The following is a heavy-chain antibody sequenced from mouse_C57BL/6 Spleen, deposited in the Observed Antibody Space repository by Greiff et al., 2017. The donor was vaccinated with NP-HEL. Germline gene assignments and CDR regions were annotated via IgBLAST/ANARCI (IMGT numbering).Heavy chain of an antibody. D-gene: IGHD1-1*01. CDR3: ARPHLNYYGSSYDAMDY. Sequence: VKLVESGAELARPGASVKLSCKASGYTFTSYGISWVKQRTGQGLEWIGEIYPRSGNTFYNEKFKGKATLTADKSSSTAYMELRSLTSEDSAVYFCARPHLNYYGSSYDAMDYWGQGTSVTVSS. V-gene: IGHV1-81*01. J-gene: IGHJ4*01. CDR1: GYTFTSYG. CDR2: IYPRSGNT.